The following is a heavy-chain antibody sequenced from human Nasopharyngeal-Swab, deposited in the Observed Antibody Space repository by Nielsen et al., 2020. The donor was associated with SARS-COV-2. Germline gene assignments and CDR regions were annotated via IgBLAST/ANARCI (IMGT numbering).Heavy chain of an antibody. D-gene: IGHD3-10*01. CDR3: ARDPGRWVRGVYY. Sequence: LSLTCAASGFTFSSYSMNWVRQAPGKGLEWVSSISSSSSYIYYADSVKGRFTISRHNAKNSLYLQMNSLRAEDTAVYYCARDPGRWVRGVYYWGQGTLVTVSS. J-gene: IGHJ4*02. V-gene: IGHV3-21*01. CDR2: ISSSSSYI. CDR1: GFTFSSYS.